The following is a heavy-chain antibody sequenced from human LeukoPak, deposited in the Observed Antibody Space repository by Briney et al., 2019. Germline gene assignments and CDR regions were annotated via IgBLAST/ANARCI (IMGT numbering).Heavy chain of an antibody. Sequence: SETLSLTCTVSGGSISSSSYYWGWIRQPPGKGLEWIGSIYYSGSTYYNPSLKSRVIVSLDKSKNQFSLKLSSVTAADTAVYYCARHRCSGGSCYPMNWFDPWGQGTLVTVSS. CDR2: IYYSGST. J-gene: IGHJ5*02. CDR3: ARHRCSGGSCYPMNWFDP. V-gene: IGHV4-39*01. CDR1: GGSISSSSYY. D-gene: IGHD2-15*01.